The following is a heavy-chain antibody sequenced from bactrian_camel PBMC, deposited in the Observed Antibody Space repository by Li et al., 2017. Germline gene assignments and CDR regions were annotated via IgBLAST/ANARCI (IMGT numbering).Heavy chain of an antibody. V-gene: IGHV3S1*01. D-gene: IGHD2*01. CDR3: ARSDVYYSGGYGY. CDR2: ISTDGSPW. CDR1: GFTFSNLF. Sequence: HVQLVESGGGSVQAGGSLRLSCVASGFTFSNLFMYWVRQAPGNECDLVATISTDGSPWYYADSVKGRFTISQDRVKNTVYLQMNSLSTEDTAMYYCARSDVYYSGGYGYWGQGTQVTVS. J-gene: IGHJ4*01.